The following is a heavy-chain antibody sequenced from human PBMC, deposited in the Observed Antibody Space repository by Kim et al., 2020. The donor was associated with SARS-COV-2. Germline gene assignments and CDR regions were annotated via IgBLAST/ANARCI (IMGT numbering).Heavy chain of an antibody. CDR3: GRLITMIVVDY. CDR1: GGSISSSSYY. CDR2: IYYSGST. V-gene: IGHV4-39*01. D-gene: IGHD3-22*01. Sequence: SETLSLTCTVSGGSISSSSYYWGWIRQPPGKGLEWIGSIYYSGSTYYNPSLKSRVTISVDTSKNQFSLKLSSVTAADTAVYYCGRLITMIVVDYWGQGTLVTVSS. J-gene: IGHJ4*02.